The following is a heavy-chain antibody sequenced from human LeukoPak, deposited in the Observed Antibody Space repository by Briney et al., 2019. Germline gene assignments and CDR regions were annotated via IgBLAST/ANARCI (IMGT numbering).Heavy chain of an antibody. V-gene: IGHV4-59*08. CDR1: GGSINGYY. D-gene: IGHD2-8*01. CDR2: IYNSGST. Sequence: SETLSLTCTVSGGSINGYYWSWVRQPPGRGLEWIGYIYNSGSTRHNPSLENRVTLSLDTSKNQLSLKLSSVTAADTAVYYCARHDNGYFHYWGQRTLVTVSS. J-gene: IGHJ4*02. CDR3: ARHDNGYFHY.